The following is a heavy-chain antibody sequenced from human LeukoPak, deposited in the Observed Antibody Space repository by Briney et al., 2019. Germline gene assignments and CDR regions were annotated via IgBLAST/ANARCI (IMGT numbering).Heavy chain of an antibody. CDR3: ARESYGNYYFDY. CDR1: GFTFSLYS. CDR2: ISKDGRNK. V-gene: IGHV3-30*04. Sequence: GGSLSLSCAASGFTFSLYSMHWVRQAPGKGLEWVAVISKDGRNKNNADSVKGRFTISRDNPKNTLYLHMDSLRAEDTAVYYCARESYGNYYFDYWGQGTLVTVLS. D-gene: IGHD4-11*01. J-gene: IGHJ4*02.